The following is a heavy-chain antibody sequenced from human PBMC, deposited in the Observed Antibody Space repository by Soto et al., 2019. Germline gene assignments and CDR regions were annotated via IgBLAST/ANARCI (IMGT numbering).Heavy chain of an antibody. CDR3: ARNYGHAFDI. V-gene: IGHV4-59*01. J-gene: IGHJ3*02. Sequence: SATLSLTCTVSGGSISSYFWSWIRQPPGKGLEWIGYIYYSGSTNYNPSLKSRVTISVDTSKNQFSLKLSSVTAADTAVYYCARNYGHAFDIWGQGTMVTVS. CDR1: GGSISSYF. CDR2: IYYSGST. D-gene: IGHD1-7*01.